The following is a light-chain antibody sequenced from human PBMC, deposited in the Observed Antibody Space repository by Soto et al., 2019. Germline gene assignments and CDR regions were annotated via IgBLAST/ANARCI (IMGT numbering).Light chain of an antibody. Sequence: RPPASVSGAPGQTCTISCTGSISNIGAGFDVHWYQQLPGTAPKLVLYSNTARPSGVPDRFSGSMSGSSASLAITGLQAEDEADYYCQFYDCGVAGSVFGTGTKVTVL. J-gene: IGLJ1*01. CDR1: ISNIGAGFD. CDR3: QFYDCGVAGSV. V-gene: IGLV1-40*01. CDR2: SNT.